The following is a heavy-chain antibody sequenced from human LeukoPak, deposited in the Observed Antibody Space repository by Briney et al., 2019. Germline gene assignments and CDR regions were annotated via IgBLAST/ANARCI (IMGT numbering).Heavy chain of an antibody. Sequence: PGGSLRLSCAASGFTFSSYSMNWVRQAPGKGLEWVSYISSSSSTIYYADSVKGRFTISRDNAKNSLYLQMNSLRAEDTAVYYCARAHYGDYSYGMDVWGQGTTVTVSS. CDR1: GFTFSSYS. V-gene: IGHV3-48*01. CDR3: ARAHYGDYSYGMDV. J-gene: IGHJ6*02. D-gene: IGHD4-17*01. CDR2: ISSSSSTI.